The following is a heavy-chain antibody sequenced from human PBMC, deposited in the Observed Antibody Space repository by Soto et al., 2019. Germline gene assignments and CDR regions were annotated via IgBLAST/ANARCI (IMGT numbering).Heavy chain of an antibody. V-gene: IGHV4-34*01. D-gene: IGHD1-7*01. CDR1: GGSFSGYY. CDR3: ARANWNYGYYYYYYMDV. CDR2: INHSGST. Sequence: QVQLQQWGAGLLKPSETLSLTCAVYGGSFSGYYWSWIRQPPGKGLEWIGEINHSGSTNYNPSLKSRVTISVDTSKNQFSLKLSSVTAADTAVYYCARANWNYGYYYYYYMDVWGKGTTVTVSS. J-gene: IGHJ6*03.